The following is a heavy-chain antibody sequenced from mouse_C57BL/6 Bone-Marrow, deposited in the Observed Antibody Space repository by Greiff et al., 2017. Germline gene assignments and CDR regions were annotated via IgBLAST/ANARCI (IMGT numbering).Heavy chain of an antibody. J-gene: IGHJ1*03. CDR2: INSDGGST. V-gene: IGHV5-2*01. D-gene: IGHD2-1*01. Sequence: EVQLQESGGGLVQPGESLKLSCESNEYEFPSHDMSWVSKTPEKRLELVAAINSDGGSTYYPDTMERRFIISRDTTKKTLYLQMSSLRSEDTALYYCARRGNYEGYFDVWGTGTTVTVSS. CDR1: EYEFPSHD. CDR3: ARRGNYEGYFDV.